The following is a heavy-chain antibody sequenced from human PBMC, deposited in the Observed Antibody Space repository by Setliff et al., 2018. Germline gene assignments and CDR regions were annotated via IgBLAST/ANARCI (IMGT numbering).Heavy chain of an antibody. D-gene: IGHD2-15*01. Sequence: SETLSLTCPVSGYSISSGDYWGWIRQSPGKGLEWIGSIYRSGSTYYNPSLRNGVSMTLDTSRNEFSLRLNSLTAADTAVYYCARSKLIAAIAGYFDYWGQGSLVTVSS. J-gene: IGHJ4*02. CDR1: GYSISSGDY. CDR2: IYRSGST. V-gene: IGHV4-38-2*01. CDR3: ARSKLIAAIAGYFDY.